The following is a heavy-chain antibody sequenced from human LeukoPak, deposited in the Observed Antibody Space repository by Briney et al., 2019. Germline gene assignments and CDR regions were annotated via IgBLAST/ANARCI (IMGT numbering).Heavy chain of an antibody. D-gene: IGHD6-19*01. CDR2: IWYDGSNK. Sequence: GGSLRLSCAASGFTFSSYGMHWVRQAPGKGLEWVAVIWYDGSNKYYADSGKGRFTISRDNSKNTLYLQMNSLRAEDTAVYYCASSGGGIAVAGTSPNFDYWGQGTLVTVSS. CDR3: ASSGGGIAVAGTSPNFDY. CDR1: GFTFSSYG. V-gene: IGHV3-33*01. J-gene: IGHJ4*02.